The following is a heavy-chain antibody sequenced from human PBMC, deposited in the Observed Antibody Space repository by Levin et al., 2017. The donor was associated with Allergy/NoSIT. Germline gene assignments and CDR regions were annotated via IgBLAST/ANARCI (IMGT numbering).Heavy chain of an antibody. V-gene: IGHV1-8*01. CDR2: MNPNSGNT. J-gene: IGHJ5*02. CDR1: GYTFTSYD. Sequence: ASVKVSCKASGYTFTSYDINWVRQATGQGLEWMGWMNPNSGNTGYAQKFQGRVTMTRNTSISTAYMELSSLRSEDTAVYYCARGRRHPRDRATNWFDPWGQGTLVTVSS. CDR3: ARGRRHPRDRATNWFDP.